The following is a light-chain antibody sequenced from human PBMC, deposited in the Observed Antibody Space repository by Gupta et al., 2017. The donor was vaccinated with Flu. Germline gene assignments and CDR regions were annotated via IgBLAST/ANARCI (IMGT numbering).Light chain of an antibody. CDR2: KAS. CDR3: QAYNSDARVT. CDR1: QRVGSF. J-gene: IGKJ3*01. V-gene: IGKV1-5*01. Sequence: DIHMTQSPSTLSASVGDRVTISCRAGQRVGSFLAWYQQKPGRAPKLLIYKASLLESGAPSRFIGSGYGTEYTLLISSVQPDDSSTYYCQAYNSDARVTFGPGTXV.